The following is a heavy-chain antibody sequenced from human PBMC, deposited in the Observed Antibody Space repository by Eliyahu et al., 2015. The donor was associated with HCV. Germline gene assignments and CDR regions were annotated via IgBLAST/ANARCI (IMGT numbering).Heavy chain of an antibody. CDR1: GFXFXXYS. J-gene: IGHJ6*02. D-gene: IGHD6-19*01. Sequence: EVQLVESGGGLVKPGGSLRLSCAASGFXFXXYSMNWVRQAPGKGLEWVSSISSSSSYIYYADSVKGRFTISRDNAKNSLYLQMNSLRAEDTAVYYCARDPYSSGWYSNGMDVWGQGTTVTVSS. CDR2: ISSSSSYI. V-gene: IGHV3-21*01. CDR3: ARDPYSSGWYSNGMDV.